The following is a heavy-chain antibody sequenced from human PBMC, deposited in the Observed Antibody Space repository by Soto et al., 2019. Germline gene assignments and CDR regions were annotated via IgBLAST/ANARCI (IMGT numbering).Heavy chain of an antibody. V-gene: IGHV4-30-4*01. CDR3: ARWCGDYDEGDPGHYYYGMDV. J-gene: IGHJ6*02. CDR2: IYYSGST. D-gene: IGHD4-17*01. Sequence: PSETLSLTCTVSGGSISSGDYYWSWIRQPPGKGLEWIGYIYYSGSTYYNPSLKSRVTISVDTSKNQFSLKLSSVTAADTAVYYCARWCGDYDEGDPGHYYYGMDVWGQGTTVTVSS. CDR1: GGSISSGDYY.